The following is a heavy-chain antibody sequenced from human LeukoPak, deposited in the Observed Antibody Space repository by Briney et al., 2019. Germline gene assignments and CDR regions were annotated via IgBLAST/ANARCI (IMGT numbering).Heavy chain of an antibody. J-gene: IGHJ4*02. V-gene: IGHV1-2*02. D-gene: IGHD3-22*01. Sequence: ASVEVSCKASGYTFTGYYMHWVRQAPGQGLEWMGWINPNSGGTNYAQKFQGRVTMTRDTSISTAYMELSRLRSDDTAVYYCARDQWADSSGYYYASFDYWGQGTLVTVSS. CDR2: INPNSGGT. CDR1: GYTFTGYY. CDR3: ARDQWADSSGYYYASFDY.